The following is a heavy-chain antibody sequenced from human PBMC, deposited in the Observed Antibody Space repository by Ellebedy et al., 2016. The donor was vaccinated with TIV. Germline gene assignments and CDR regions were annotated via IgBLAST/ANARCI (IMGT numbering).Heavy chain of an antibody. CDR3: VRGRGIAVAGTYEDTWFDP. D-gene: IGHD6-19*01. V-gene: IGHV4-59*01. Sequence: MPSETLSLTCTVSGGSISSYFWTWIRQPPGKGLEWTGDIYYSGNTYYNPSLKSRASMSVDTSNNHFSLRLNSVTAADTAVYYCVRGRGIAVAGTYEDTWFDPWGQGTLVTVSS. CDR2: IYYSGNT. CDR1: GGSISSYF. J-gene: IGHJ5*02.